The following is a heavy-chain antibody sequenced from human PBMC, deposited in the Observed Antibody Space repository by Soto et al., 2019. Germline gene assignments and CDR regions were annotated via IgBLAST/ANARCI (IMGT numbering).Heavy chain of an antibody. J-gene: IGHJ4*02. D-gene: IGHD6-13*01. Sequence: PSETLSLTCAVYGGSFSGYYWSWIRQPPGKGLEWIGEINHSGSTNYNPSLKSRVTISVDTSKNQFSLKLSSVTAADTAVYYCAGRRIAAAGNFDYWGQGTLVTVSS. CDR3: AGRRIAAAGNFDY. CDR1: GGSFSGYY. CDR2: INHSGST. V-gene: IGHV4-34*01.